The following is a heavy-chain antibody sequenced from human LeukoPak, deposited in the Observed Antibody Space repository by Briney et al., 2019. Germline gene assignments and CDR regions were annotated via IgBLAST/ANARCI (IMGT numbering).Heavy chain of an antibody. CDR2: IGGGTDT. CDR3: AKDARGYHRPIDH. D-gene: IGHD3-22*01. CDR1: GFPFTDFA. Sequence: GGSLRLSCAASGFPFTDFAMNWVRQAPGKGLEGVSGIGGGTDTGYADSVKGRFTISRDNSKNTLTLQMSSLRADDTAVYFCAKDARGYHRPIDHWGQGILVTVSS. V-gene: IGHV3-23*01. J-gene: IGHJ4*02.